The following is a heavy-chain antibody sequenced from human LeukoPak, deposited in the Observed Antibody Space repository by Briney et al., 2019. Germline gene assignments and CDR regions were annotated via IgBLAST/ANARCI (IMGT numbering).Heavy chain of an antibody. D-gene: IGHD1-14*01. CDR1: GYTFTSYY. CDR2: INPSGGST. CDR3: ARDIGQPERWFDP. J-gene: IGHJ5*02. Sequence: ASVKVSCKASGYTFTSYYMHWVRQAPGQGLEWMGIINPSGGSTSYAQKFQGRVTMTRDMSTSTVYMELSSLRSEDTAVYYCARDIGQPERWFDPWGQGTLVTVSS. V-gene: IGHV1-46*01.